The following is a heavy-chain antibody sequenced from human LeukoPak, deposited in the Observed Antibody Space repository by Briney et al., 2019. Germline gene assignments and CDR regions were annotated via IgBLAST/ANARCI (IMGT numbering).Heavy chain of an antibody. CDR3: ARDTNRDHIGAFDM. CDR1: GYTFTAYA. J-gene: IGHJ3*02. CDR2: IRGGGGSA. V-gene: IGHV3-23*01. D-gene: IGHD1-14*01. Sequence: GGSLRLSCTASGYTFTAYAMMWVRQAPGKGPEWVSAIRGGGGSAFYAESVKGRVTISRDNSKYTLFLQMNSLRAEDTAVYYCARDTNRDHIGAFDMWGPGTMVTVSS.